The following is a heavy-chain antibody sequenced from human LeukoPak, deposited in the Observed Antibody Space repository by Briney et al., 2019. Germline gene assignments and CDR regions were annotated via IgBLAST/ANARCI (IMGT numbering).Heavy chain of an antibody. CDR2: ISAYNGNT. CDR1: GCTFTSYG. J-gene: IGHJ1*01. CDR3: ARDRDDSSGYYGTKNPKYFQH. D-gene: IGHD3-22*01. V-gene: IGHV1-18*01. Sequence: ASVKVSCKASGCTFTSYGISWVRQAPGQGLEWMGWISAYNGNTNYAQKLQGRVTMTTDTSTSTAYMELRSLRSDDTAVYYCARDRDDSSGYYGTKNPKYFQHWGQGTLATVSS.